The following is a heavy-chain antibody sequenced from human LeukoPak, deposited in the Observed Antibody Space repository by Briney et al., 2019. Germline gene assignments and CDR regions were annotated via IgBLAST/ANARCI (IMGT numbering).Heavy chain of an antibody. CDR1: GFTFSFSDYG. CDR2: ISYDGSNK. J-gene: IGHJ6*03. CDR3: AKDYNRFFYYYMDV. V-gene: IGHV3-30*18. Sequence: PWGSLNLSCAASGFTFSFSDYGMPWVRQAPGKELERVSIISYDGSNKYSSDSVKGRFTISRDNSKNTLYLQMNSLRAEDTAVYYCAKDYNRFFYYYMDVWGKGTTVTVSS. D-gene: IGHD1-1*01.